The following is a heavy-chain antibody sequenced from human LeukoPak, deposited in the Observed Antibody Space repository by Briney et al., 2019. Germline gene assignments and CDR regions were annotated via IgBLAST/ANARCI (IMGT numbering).Heavy chain of an antibody. CDR3: AKGHYYGTGSLYY. V-gene: IGHV3-23*01. Sequence: GGSPRLSCAASGFTFCSYGMSWGRQAPREGLEWVSGVGGRHGSTHYADSPKGRFTTSRDNTKNTLYVQKSSLRAENTAVYYCAKGHYYGTGSLYYWGQGTLVTVSS. J-gene: IGHJ4*02. D-gene: IGHD3-10*01. CDR1: GFTFCSYG. CDR2: VGGRHGST.